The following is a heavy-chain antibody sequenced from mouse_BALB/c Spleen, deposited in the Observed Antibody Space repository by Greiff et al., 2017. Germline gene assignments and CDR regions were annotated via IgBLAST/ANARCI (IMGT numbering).Heavy chain of an antibody. CDR3: ARAGLGDYGGGGFAY. J-gene: IGHJ3*01. D-gene: IGHD2-4*01. Sequence: VQLQQSGPELVKPGASVKISCKASGYTFTDYNMHWVKQSHGKSLEWIGYIYPYNGGTGYNQKFKSKATLTVDNSSSTAYMELRSLTSEDSAVYYCARAGLGDYGGGGFAYWGQGTLVTVSA. CDR2: IYPYNGGT. V-gene: IGHV1S29*02. CDR1: GYTFTDYN.